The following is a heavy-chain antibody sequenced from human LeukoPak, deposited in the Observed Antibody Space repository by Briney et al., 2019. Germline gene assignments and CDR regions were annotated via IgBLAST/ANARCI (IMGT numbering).Heavy chain of an antibody. CDR1: GYTFTSFW. J-gene: IGHJ3*02. Sequence: AESLMISCKASGYTFTSFWIGWVRQMPGKGLEWMAIINPGDSDTRYSPSFQGQVTISADKSISTAYLQWSSLKASDTAMYYCARDWKDPAAFDIWGQGTMVTVSS. CDR2: INPGDSDT. D-gene: IGHD1-1*01. V-gene: IGHV5-51*01. CDR3: ARDWKDPAAFDI.